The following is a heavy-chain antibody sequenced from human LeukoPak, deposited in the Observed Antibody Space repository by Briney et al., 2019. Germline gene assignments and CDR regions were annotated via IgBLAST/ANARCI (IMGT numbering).Heavy chain of an antibody. D-gene: IGHD1-26*01. CDR3: AKDPRAGVGATVHWFDP. CDR1: GFTFSSYG. Sequence: AGGSLRLSCAASGFTFSSYGMHWVRQAPGKGLEWVAVISYDGSNKYYADSVKGRFTISRDNSKNTLYLQMNSLRAEDTAVYYCAKDPRAGVGATVHWFDPWGQGTLVTVSS. V-gene: IGHV3-30*18. CDR2: ISYDGSNK. J-gene: IGHJ5*02.